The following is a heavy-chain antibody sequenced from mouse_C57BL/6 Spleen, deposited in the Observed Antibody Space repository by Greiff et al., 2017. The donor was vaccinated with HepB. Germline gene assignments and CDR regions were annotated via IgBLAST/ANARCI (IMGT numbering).Heavy chain of an antibody. V-gene: IGHV1-69*01. CDR3: ARSGSTMVTTLDY. J-gene: IGHJ2*01. Sequence: VHVKQPGAELVMPGASVKLSCKASGYTFTSYWMHWVKQRPGQGLEWIGEIDPSDSYTNYNQKFKGKSTLTVDKSSSTAYMQLSSLTSEDSAVYSCARSGSTMVTTLDYWGQGTTLTVSS. CDR1: GYTFTSYW. CDR2: IDPSDSYT. D-gene: IGHD2-2*01.